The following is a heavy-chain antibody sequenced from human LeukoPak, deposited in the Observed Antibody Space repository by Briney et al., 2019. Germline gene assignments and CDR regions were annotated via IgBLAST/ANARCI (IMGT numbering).Heavy chain of an antibody. CDR1: GFTFRSYW. D-gene: IGHD5-12*01. J-gene: IGHJ4*02. V-gene: IGHV3-7*01. Sequence: GGSLRLSCAASGFTFRSYWMSWVRQAPGKGLEWVANIKQDGSEKYYVDSVKGRFTISRDNAKNSLYLQMNSLRAEDTAVYYCARNSGYDPGYFDYWGQGTLVTVSS. CDR2: IKQDGSEK. CDR3: ARNSGYDPGYFDY.